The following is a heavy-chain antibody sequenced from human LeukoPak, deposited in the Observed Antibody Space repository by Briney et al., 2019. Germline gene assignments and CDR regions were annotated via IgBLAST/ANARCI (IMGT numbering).Heavy chain of an antibody. J-gene: IGHJ6*03. CDR1: GFTFSDSY. D-gene: IGHD1-26*01. CDR2: ISGSGHDI. V-gene: IGHV3-11*04. CDR3: ARDPYSGSYGADYYYYMDV. Sequence: GGSLRLSCAASGFTFSDSYMTWVRQAPGKGVEWVAYISGSGHDINYSESAKGRFTISRDNAKSSLYLQMNSLRAEDTAVYYCARDPYSGSYGADYYYYMDVWGKGTTVTISS.